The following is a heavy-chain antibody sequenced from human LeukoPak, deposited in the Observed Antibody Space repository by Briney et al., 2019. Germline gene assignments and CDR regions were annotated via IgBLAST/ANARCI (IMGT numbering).Heavy chain of an antibody. V-gene: IGHV3-30*04. D-gene: IGHD3-16*02. CDR1: GFTFSSYA. Sequence: GGSLRLSCAASGFTFSSYAMQWVRQAPGKGLEWVAVISYDGSNNYYADSVKGRFTISRDNSKNTLYLQMNSLRAEDTAVYYCARDSYVWGSYRFDYWGQGTLVTVSS. CDR3: ARDSYVWGSYRFDY. J-gene: IGHJ4*02. CDR2: ISYDGSNN.